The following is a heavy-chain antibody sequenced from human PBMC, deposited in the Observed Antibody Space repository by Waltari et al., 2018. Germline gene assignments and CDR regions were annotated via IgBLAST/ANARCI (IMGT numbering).Heavy chain of an antibody. J-gene: IGHJ3*02. Sequence: EVQLVESGGGLIQPGGSLRLSCAASGFTVSSNYMSWVRQAPGKGLEWVSVIYSGGSTYYADSVKGRFTISRDNSKNTLYLQMNSLRAEDTAVYYCARDGSGWADAFDIWGQGTMVTVS. CDR2: IYSGGST. CDR3: ARDGSGWADAFDI. CDR1: GFTVSSNY. V-gene: IGHV3-53*01. D-gene: IGHD6-19*01.